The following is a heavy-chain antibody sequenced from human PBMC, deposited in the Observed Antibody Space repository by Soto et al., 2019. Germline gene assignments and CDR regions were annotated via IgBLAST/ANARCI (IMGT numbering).Heavy chain of an antibody. J-gene: IGHJ4*02. CDR2: ISGSGGST. CDR3: AKRAPPDSSGYSLGY. V-gene: IGHV3-23*01. CDR1: GFTFSRYA. D-gene: IGHD3-22*01. Sequence: GGSLRLSCAASGFTFSRYAMSWVRQAPGKGLEWVSAISGSGGSTYNADSVKGRFTISRDNSKNTLYLQMNSLRAEDTAVYYCAKRAPPDSSGYSLGYWGQGTLVTVSS.